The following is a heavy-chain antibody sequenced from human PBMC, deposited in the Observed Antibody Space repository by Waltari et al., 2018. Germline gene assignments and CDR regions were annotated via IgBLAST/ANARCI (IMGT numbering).Heavy chain of an antibody. CDR2: IRYDGSNK. J-gene: IGHJ5*02. D-gene: IGHD5-12*01. Sequence: QVQLVESGGGVVQPGGSLRISCAASGFTFSSSGMHWVRQAPGKGREWVAFIRYDGSNKYYADSVKGRFTISRDNSKNTLYLQMNSLRAEDTAVYYCAKARRDGYNWIWFDPWGQGTLVTVSS. CDR1: GFTFSSSG. CDR3: AKARRDGYNWIWFDP. V-gene: IGHV3-30*02.